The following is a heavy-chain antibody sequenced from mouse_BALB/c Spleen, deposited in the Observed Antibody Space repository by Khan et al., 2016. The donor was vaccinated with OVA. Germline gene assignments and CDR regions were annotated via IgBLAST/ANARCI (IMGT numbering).Heavy chain of an antibody. D-gene: IGHD1-1*02. CDR2: IWGGGST. CDR1: GFSLSDYG. CDR3: AKGGWCYYFALDD. J-gene: IGHJ4*01. V-gene: IGHV2-6-5*01. Sequence: QVQLKESGPGLVAPSQSLSITCTVSGFSLSDYGVSWIRQPPGKGLAWLGVIWGGGSTYYNSALKSRLSISKDNSKSQVFLKMNSLQTDDTAIYYCAKGGWCYYFALDDWGQGTSVTVAS.